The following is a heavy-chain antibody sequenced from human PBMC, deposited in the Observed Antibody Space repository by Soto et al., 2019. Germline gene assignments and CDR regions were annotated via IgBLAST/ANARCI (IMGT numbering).Heavy chain of an antibody. V-gene: IGHV3-30-3*01. CDR2: ISYDGSNK. CDR3: ARGEGYCSSTSCYVSYGMDV. J-gene: IGHJ6*02. Sequence: GGSLRLSCAASGFTFSSYAMHWVRQAPGKGLEWVAVISYDGSNKYYADSVKGRFTISRDNSKNTLYLQMNSLRAEDTAVYYCARGEGYCSSTSCYVSYGMDVWGQGTTVTASS. CDR1: GFTFSSYA. D-gene: IGHD2-2*01.